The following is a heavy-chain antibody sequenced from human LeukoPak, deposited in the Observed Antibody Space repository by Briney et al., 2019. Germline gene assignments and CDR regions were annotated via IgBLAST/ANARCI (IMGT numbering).Heavy chain of an antibody. CDR3: AKEGTWDGNY. J-gene: IGHJ4*02. Sequence: QPGGSLRLSCAASGFTFSNYAMSWVRQGPGKGLEWVSGISGSGGTTYYADSVKGRFTISRDNSMNTLYLQLNSLRTEDTAVYYCAKEGTWDGNYWGQGALVTVSS. V-gene: IGHV3-23*01. CDR2: ISGSGGTT. CDR1: GFTFSNYA. D-gene: IGHD1-26*01.